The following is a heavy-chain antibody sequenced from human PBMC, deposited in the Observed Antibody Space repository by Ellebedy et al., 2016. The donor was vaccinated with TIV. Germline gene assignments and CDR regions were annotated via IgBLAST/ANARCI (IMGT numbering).Heavy chain of an antibody. CDR2: VYYSGSP. Sequence: MPSETLSLTCDVSGGFVNSSRHSWAWILQPPGKGLEWIGSVYYSGSPYYNPSFKSRVTLSAATSQNQFSLNLRTVTAADTAVYYCARIDSWQPIDDWGQGILVTISS. V-gene: IGHV4-39*01. CDR1: GGFVNSSRHS. J-gene: IGHJ4*02. CDR3: ARIDSWQPIDD. D-gene: IGHD3-9*01.